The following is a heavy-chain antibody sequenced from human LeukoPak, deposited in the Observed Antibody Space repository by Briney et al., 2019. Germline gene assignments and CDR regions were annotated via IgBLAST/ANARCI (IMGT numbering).Heavy chain of an antibody. Sequence: GGSLRLSCAVSGLTFRSYWMSWVRQAPGKGLEWVANINQGGSEKYFVDSVRGRFTISRDNAKTLLHLQMATPRAADTAVSYCARKSDGSFFDYWGQGTLVTVSS. CDR3: ARKSDGSFFDY. J-gene: IGHJ4*02. CDR1: GLTFRSYW. V-gene: IGHV3-7*01. CDR2: INQGGSEK. D-gene: IGHD1-26*01.